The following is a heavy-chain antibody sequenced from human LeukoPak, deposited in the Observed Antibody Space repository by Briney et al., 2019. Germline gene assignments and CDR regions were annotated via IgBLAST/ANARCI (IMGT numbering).Heavy chain of an antibody. D-gene: IGHD2-2*01. CDR3: ARSGIVVVPAATDQQLRWFHP. J-gene: IGHJ5*02. Sequence: GGSLKLSCATSGFTFSTYAMHWVRQAPGKELEWVAVIWYDGSNKYYADSVKGRFTISRDNSKNTLYLQMNSLRAEDTAVYYCARSGIVVVPAATDQQLRWFHPWGQGTLVTVSS. CDR1: GFTFSTYA. CDR2: IWYDGSNK. V-gene: IGHV3-33*01.